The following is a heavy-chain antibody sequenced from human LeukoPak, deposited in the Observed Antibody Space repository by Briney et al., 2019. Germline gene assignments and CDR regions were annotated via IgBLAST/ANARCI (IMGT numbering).Heavy chain of an antibody. V-gene: IGHV3-20*04. J-gene: IGHJ4*02. D-gene: IGHD5-24*01. Sequence: GGSLRLSCAASGFTFDDYGMSWVRQAPGKGLEWVSGINWNGGSTGYADSVKGRFTISRDNAKNSLYLQMNSLRAEDTAVYYCAIGRRDGYNLVDSFDYWGQGTLVTVSS. CDR1: GFTFDDYG. CDR3: AIGRRDGYNLVDSFDY. CDR2: INWNGGST.